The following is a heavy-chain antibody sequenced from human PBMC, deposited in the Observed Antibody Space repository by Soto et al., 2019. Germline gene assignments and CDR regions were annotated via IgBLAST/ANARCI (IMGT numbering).Heavy chain of an antibody. V-gene: IGHV1-8*01. D-gene: IGHD3-22*01. Sequence: QVQLVQSGAEVRKPGASVKVSCKASGYTVTSYDINWVRQATGQGLEWMGWMNPNSGNTGYAQKFQGRVTMTRNTSISTAYMELSSLRSEDTAVYYCARGHYYDSSGSYGMDVWGQGTTVTVSS. CDR3: ARGHYYDSSGSYGMDV. CDR2: MNPNSGNT. CDR1: GYTVTSYD. J-gene: IGHJ6*02.